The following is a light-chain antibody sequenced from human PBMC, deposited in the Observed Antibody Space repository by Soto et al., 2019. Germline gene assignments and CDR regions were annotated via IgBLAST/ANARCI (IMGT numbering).Light chain of an antibody. CDR3: QQRSEWPIT. Sequence: EIVFTQSPFTLSLSPFERATLSCRASQRISTYLAWYQQKPGQAPRLFIYDASNRATGIPARFSGSGSGTDFTLTISSLEPEDFAVYYCQQRSEWPITFGQGTRRRL. CDR1: QRISTY. J-gene: IGKJ5*01. CDR2: DAS. V-gene: IGKV3-11*01.